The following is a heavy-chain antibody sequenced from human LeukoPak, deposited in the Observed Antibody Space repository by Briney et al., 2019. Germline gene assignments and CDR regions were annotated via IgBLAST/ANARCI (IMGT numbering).Heavy chain of an antibody. CDR3: ARTLVPNILLYFDY. D-gene: IGHD2/OR15-2a*01. J-gene: IGHJ4*02. Sequence: ASVKVSCKASRYTFTGYYMHWVRQAPGQGLEWMGWINPNSGGTNYAQKFQGRVTMTRDTSISTAYMELSRLRSDDTAVYYCARTLVPNILLYFDYWGQGTLVTVSS. CDR1: RYTFTGYY. CDR2: INPNSGGT. V-gene: IGHV1-2*02.